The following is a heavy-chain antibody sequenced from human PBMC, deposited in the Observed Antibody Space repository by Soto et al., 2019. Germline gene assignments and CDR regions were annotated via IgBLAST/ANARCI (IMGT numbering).Heavy chain of an antibody. V-gene: IGHV4-4*07. Sequence: SETLSLTCTVSGDSFSNYYCNWVRKSAGKGLEWIGRIYPTGSTTYNPSLKSRLTMSVDTSKNQLSLRLTSMTAADTAVYYCATGRSEVVPGPMDTWGQGTLVTVSS. CDR3: ATGRSEVVPGPMDT. CDR2: IYPTGST. J-gene: IGHJ5*02. D-gene: IGHD2-2*01. CDR1: GDSFSNYY.